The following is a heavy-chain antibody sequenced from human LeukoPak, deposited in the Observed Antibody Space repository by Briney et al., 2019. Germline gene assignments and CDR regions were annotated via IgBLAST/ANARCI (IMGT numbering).Heavy chain of an antibody. CDR1: GGTFSSYA. CDR3: ARDRRQQFNWFDP. CDR2: NIPIFGTA. D-gene: IGHD6-13*01. Sequence: SVKVSCKASGGTFSSYAISWVRQAPGQGLEWMGGNIPIFGTANYAQKFQGRVTITADESTSTAYMELSSLRSEDTAVYYCARDRRQQFNWFDPWGQGTLVTVSS. J-gene: IGHJ5*02. V-gene: IGHV1-69*13.